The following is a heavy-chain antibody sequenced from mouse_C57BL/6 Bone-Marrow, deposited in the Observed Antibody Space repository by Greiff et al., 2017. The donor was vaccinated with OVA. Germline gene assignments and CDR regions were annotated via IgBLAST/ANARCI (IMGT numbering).Heavy chain of an antibody. Sequence: QVQLQQPGTELVKPGASVKLSCKASGYNFTSYWMHWVKQRPGQGLEWIGKINPSNGGTNYTAKFKSKATLTVDKSSSTAYMQLSSLTSEDSAVYDCASRATVVSDLDYWGQGTTLTVSS. D-gene: IGHD1-1*01. V-gene: IGHV1-53*01. CDR1: GYNFTSYW. CDR3: ASRATVVSDLDY. CDR2: INPSNGGT. J-gene: IGHJ2*01.